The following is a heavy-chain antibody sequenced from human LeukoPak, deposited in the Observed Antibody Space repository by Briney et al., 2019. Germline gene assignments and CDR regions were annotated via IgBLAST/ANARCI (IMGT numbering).Heavy chain of an antibody. CDR1: GFTFSNAW. J-gene: IGHJ5*02. CDR3: VTASTLWSVDLGVS. V-gene: IGHV3-15*01. D-gene: IGHD3-10*01. CDR2: IKSKADGGTT. Sequence: GGSLRLSCAASGFTFSNAWMNWVRQAPGKGLEWVGHIKSKADGGTTYAAPVKGRFTISREDSRNTLYLQMSSLKTEDTAVYYCVTASTLWSVDLGVSWGQGTLVTVSS.